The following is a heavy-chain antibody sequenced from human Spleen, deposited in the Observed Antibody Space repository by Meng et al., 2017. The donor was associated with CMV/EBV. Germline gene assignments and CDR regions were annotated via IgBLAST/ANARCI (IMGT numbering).Heavy chain of an antibody. CDR1: GASISSDNW. V-gene: IGHV4-4*02. D-gene: IGHD2/OR15-2a*01. CDR2: IHHGGST. J-gene: IGHJ5*02. Sequence: GASISSDNWWSWVRQAPGKGLEWIGEIHHGGSTNPNPSLRSRVTISVDRSKNQFSLNLSSVTAADTAIYYCATFPTFYSNSGDSFDPWGQGTLVTVSS. CDR3: ATFPTFYSNSGDSFDP.